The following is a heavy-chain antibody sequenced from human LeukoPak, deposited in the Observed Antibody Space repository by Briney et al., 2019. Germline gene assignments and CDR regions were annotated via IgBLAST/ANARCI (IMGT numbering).Heavy chain of an antibody. Sequence: GGSLRLSCTASGFTFNSYNMNWVRQAPGKGLEWVSSITSSSSYKYYADSVKGRFTISRDNARNSLYLQMNSLRAEDTAVYYCARMDSSTWYATFDYWGQGTLVTVSS. J-gene: IGHJ4*02. CDR3: ARMDSSTWYATFDY. D-gene: IGHD6-13*01. CDR1: GFTFNSYN. CDR2: ITSSSSYK. V-gene: IGHV3-21*01.